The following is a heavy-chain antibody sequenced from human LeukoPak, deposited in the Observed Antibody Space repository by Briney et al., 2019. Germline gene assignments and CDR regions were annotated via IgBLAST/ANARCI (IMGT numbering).Heavy chain of an antibody. CDR2: ISSSSSYI. CDR3: ARTWELRPHHFDY. Sequence: SGGSLRLSCAASGFTFSSYSMNWVRQAPGKGLEWVSSISSSSSYIYYADSVKGRFTISRDNAKNSLYLQMNSLRAEDTAVYYCARTWELRPHHFDYWGQGTLVTVSS. CDR1: GFTFSSYS. J-gene: IGHJ4*02. D-gene: IGHD1-7*01. V-gene: IGHV3-21*01.